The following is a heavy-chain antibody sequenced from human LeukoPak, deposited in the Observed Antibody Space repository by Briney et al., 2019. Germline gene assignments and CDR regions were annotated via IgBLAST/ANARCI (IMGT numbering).Heavy chain of an antibody. V-gene: IGHV3-30*04. J-gene: IGHJ5*02. CDR3: ASSPGYSSGWFWFDP. Sequence: GRSLRLSCAASGFTFSSYAMHWVRQAPGKGLEWVAVISYDGSNKYYADSVKGRFTISRDNSKNTLYLQMNSLRAEDTAVYYCASSPGYSSGWFWFDPWGQGALVTVSS. CDR1: GFTFSSYA. CDR2: ISYDGSNK. D-gene: IGHD6-19*01.